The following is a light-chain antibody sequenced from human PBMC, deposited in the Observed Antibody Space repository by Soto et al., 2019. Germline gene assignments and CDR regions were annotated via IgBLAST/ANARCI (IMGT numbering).Light chain of an antibody. Sequence: DIVMTQSPLCLPVTPGEPASISCRSSQSLQHSNGYNYLDWYVQKPGQSPQILIYLASNRASGVPERFSGSGSGTDFTLKISRVEAEDVGVYYCMQALQTPAFGQGTKVEIK. CDR3: MQALQTPA. J-gene: IGKJ1*01. CDR2: LAS. CDR1: QSLQHSNGYNY. V-gene: IGKV2-28*01.